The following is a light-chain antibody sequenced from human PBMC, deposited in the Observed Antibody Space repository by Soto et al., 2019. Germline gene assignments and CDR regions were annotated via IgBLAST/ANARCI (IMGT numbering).Light chain of an antibody. J-gene: IGLJ1*01. CDR3: AAWDDRLNGYV. CDR2: SNN. Sequence: QSVLTQPPSASGTPGQRVTISCSGSSSNIGSNTVNWYQPLPGTAPKLLIYSNNQRPSGVPDRFSGSKSGTSASLAISGLQSEDDADYYCAAWDDRLNGYVFGTGTKLTVL. V-gene: IGLV1-44*01. CDR1: SSNIGSNT.